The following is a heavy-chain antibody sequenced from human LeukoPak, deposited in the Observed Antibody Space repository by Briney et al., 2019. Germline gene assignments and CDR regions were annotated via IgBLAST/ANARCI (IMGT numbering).Heavy chain of an antibody. CDR3: ASLNSISSLDWFDP. J-gene: IGHJ5*02. Sequence: SVKVSCKASGCTFSSYTISWVRQAPGQGLEWMGGIIPIFGTANYAQKFQGRVTITTDESTSTAYMDLSSLTSEDTAVYYCASLNSISSLDWFDPWGQGTLVTVSS. CDR2: IIPIFGTA. CDR1: GCTFSSYT. D-gene: IGHD6-6*01. V-gene: IGHV1-69*05.